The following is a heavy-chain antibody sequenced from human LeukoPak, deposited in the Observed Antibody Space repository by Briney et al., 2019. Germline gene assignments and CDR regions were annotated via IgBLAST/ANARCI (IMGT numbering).Heavy chain of an antibody. V-gene: IGHV1-46*01. CDR1: GYNFISYY. CDR3: AREDVVLVDAVRYYYGMDV. CDR2: INPSGGST. J-gene: IGHJ6*02. Sequence: GASVKVSCKASGYNFISYYMHWVRQAPGQGLEWMGIINPSGGSTSYAQKFQDRVTMTRATSTSTVYMELSRLKSEDTAVYYCAREDVVLVDAVRYYYGMDVWGQGTTVTVSS. D-gene: IGHD2-8*01.